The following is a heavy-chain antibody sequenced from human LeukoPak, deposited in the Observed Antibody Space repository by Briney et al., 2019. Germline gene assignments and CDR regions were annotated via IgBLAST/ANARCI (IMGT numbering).Heavy chain of an antibody. CDR2: ISSSSSYI. V-gene: IGHV3-21*01. J-gene: IGHJ4*02. Sequence: GGSLRLSCAASGLSLSNGWMSWVRQAPGKGLEWVSSISSSSSYIYYADSVKGRFTISRDNAKNSLYLQMNSLRAEDTAVYYCARDFGYSSGWYTGLNYFDYWGQGTLVTVSS. CDR3: ARDFGYSSGWYTGLNYFDY. D-gene: IGHD6-19*01. CDR1: GLSLSNGW.